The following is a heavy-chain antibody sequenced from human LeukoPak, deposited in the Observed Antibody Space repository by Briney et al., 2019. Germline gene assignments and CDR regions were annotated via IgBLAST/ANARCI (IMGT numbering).Heavy chain of an antibody. Sequence: SETLSLTCTVSGGSISSSSYYWGWIRQPPGTGLEWIGSIYYSGSTYYNPSLKSRVTISVDTSKNQFSLKLSSVTAADTAVYYCARPIPTVTTFGGAFDIWGQGTMVTVSS. CDR3: ARPIPTVTTFGGAFDI. CDR2: IYYSGST. J-gene: IGHJ3*02. CDR1: GGSISSSSYY. D-gene: IGHD4-17*01. V-gene: IGHV4-39*01.